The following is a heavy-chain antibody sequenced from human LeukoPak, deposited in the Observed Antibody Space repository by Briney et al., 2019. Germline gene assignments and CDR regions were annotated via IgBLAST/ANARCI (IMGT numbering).Heavy chain of an antibody. Sequence: SETLSLTCAVYGGSFSGYYWSWIRQPPGKGLEWIGEINHSESTNYNPSLKSRVTISVDTSKNQFSLKLSSVTAADTAVYYCARGRLGRYSYGRPHFDYWGQGTLVTVSS. CDR1: GGSFSGYY. CDR2: INHSEST. CDR3: ARGRLGRYSYGRPHFDY. D-gene: IGHD5-18*01. V-gene: IGHV4-34*01. J-gene: IGHJ4*02.